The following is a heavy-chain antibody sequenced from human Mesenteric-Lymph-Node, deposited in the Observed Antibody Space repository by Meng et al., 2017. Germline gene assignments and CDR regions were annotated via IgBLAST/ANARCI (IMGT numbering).Heavy chain of an antibody. V-gene: IGHV1-18*01. D-gene: IGHD2/OR15-2a*01. Sequence: GESLKISCKASGYTFTSYGISWVRQAPGQGLEWMGWISAYNGNTNYAQKLQGRVTMTIDTSTSTAYMELRSLRSDDTAVYYCARAIGDYYFDYWGQGTLVTVSS. CDR2: ISAYNGNT. CDR3: ARAIGDYYFDY. CDR1: GYTFTSYG. J-gene: IGHJ4*02.